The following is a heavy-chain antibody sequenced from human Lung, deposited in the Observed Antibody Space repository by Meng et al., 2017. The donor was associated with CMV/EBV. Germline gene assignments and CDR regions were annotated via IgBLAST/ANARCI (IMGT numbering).Heavy chain of an antibody. CDR3: ARDIALINSWFDP. V-gene: IGHV1-2*02. D-gene: IGHD2/OR15-2a*01. CDR1: GYTCTGYY. Sequence: ASGYTCTGYYMHWVRQDPGQGLEWMGCINPHSGATKSAQKFQGRVTMTRVTSISTVYMELSSLTSDDTAVYYCARDIALINSWFDPWGQGTLVTVSS. CDR2: INPHSGAT. J-gene: IGHJ5*02.